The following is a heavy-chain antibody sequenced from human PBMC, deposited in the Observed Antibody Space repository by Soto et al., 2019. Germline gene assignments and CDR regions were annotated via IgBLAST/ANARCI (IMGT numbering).Heavy chain of an antibody. D-gene: IGHD6-19*01. Sequence: EVQLVESGGGLIQPGGSLRLSCAASGFTVSNNYMSWVRQAPGKGLEWVSVIYSGGTTYYSDSVKGRFTISRDNSKNTLYLHMNSVRAEDTAVYYCARDGGSSGVDYWGQGTLVTVSS. CDR2: IYSGGTT. CDR1: GFTVSNNY. CDR3: ARDGGSSGVDY. V-gene: IGHV3-53*01. J-gene: IGHJ4*02.